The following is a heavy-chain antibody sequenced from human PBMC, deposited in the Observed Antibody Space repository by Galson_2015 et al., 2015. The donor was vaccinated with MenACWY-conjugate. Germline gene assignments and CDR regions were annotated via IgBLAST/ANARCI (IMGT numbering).Heavy chain of an antibody. CDR3: ARDTGSGKYNWFDP. D-gene: IGHD3-10*01. CDR2: TYYRSKWYN. V-gene: IGHV6-1*01. CDR1: GDSVSSNSAA. Sequence: CAISGDSVSSNSAAWNWIRQSPSRGLEGLGRTYYRSKWYNDYAVSVKSRITINTDTSKNQFSLQLNSVTPDDTAVYYCARDTGSGKYNWFDPWGQGTLVTVSS. J-gene: IGHJ5*02.